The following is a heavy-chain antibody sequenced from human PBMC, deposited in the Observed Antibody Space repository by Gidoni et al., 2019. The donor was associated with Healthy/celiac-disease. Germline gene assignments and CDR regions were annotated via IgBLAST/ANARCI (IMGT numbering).Heavy chain of an antibody. CDR3: AKGGAARPYNWFDP. CDR1: GFTFSSYA. CDR2: ISGSGCST. V-gene: IGHV3-23*01. Sequence: EVQLLESGGGLVQPGGSLRLSCAASGFTFSSYAMSWVRQAPGKGREWVSAISGSGCSTYYADSVKGRFTISRDNSKNTLYLQMNSLRAEDTAVYYCAKGGAARPYNWFDPWGQGTLVTVSS. J-gene: IGHJ5*02. D-gene: IGHD6-6*01.